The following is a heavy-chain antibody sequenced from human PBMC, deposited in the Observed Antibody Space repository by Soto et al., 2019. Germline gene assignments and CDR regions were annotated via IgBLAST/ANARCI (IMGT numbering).Heavy chain of an antibody. D-gene: IGHD3-22*01. J-gene: IGHJ4*02. V-gene: IGHV2-26*01. CDR1: GFSLSNARMG. Sequence: SGPTLVNPTETLTLTCTVSGFSLSNARMGVSWIRQPPGKALEWLAHIFSNDEKSYSTSLKSRLTISKDASKSQVVLTMTNMDPVDTATYYCARILGYYYDSSGYYPHTFDYWGQGTLVTVAS. CDR2: IFSNDEK. CDR3: ARILGYYYDSSGYYPHTFDY.